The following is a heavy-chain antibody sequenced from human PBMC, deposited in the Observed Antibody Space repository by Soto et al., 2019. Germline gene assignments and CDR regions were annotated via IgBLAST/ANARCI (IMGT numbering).Heavy chain of an antibody. D-gene: IGHD3-9*01. V-gene: IGHV1-18*01. CDR3: ARGAWGGNYDILTGYRNWFDP. J-gene: IGHJ5*02. Sequence: VSVKVSCKASGYTFTSYGISWVRQAPGQGLEWMGWISAYNGNTNYAQKLQGRVTMTTDTSTSTAYMELRSLRSDDTAVYYCARGAWGGNYDILTGYRNWFDPWGQGTLVTVSS. CDR2: ISAYNGNT. CDR1: GYTFTSYG.